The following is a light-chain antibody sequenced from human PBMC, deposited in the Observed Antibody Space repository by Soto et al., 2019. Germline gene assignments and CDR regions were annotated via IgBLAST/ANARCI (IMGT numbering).Light chain of an antibody. Sequence: QSVLTQPASVSGSPGQSITIPCTGTSSDVGGYNYVSWYQHHPGKAPKLMIYDVSNRPSGVSNRSSGSKSGNTASLTISGLQAEDEADYYCSSYTRISTLNWVFGVGTKVTVL. J-gene: IGLJ3*02. V-gene: IGLV2-14*01. CDR2: DVS. CDR3: SSYTRISTLNWV. CDR1: SSDVGGYNY.